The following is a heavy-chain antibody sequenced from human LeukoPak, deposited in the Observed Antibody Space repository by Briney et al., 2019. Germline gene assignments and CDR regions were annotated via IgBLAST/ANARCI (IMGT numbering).Heavy chain of an antibody. J-gene: IGHJ5*02. D-gene: IGHD6-19*01. CDR2: IHASGST. CDR1: NGSISSYY. CDR3: ARGDRAVAGAWGWFDP. Sequence: SETLSLTCTVSNGSISSYYWSWIRQPAGKGLEWIGRIHASGSTNYNPSLKSRVTMSVDTPKNQFSLKLSSVTAADTAIYFCARGDRAVAGAWGWFDPWGQGTVVTVSS. V-gene: IGHV4-4*07.